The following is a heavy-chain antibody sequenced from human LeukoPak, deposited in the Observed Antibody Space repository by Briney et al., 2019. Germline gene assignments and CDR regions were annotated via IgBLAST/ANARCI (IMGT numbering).Heavy chain of an antibody. CDR2: INTYNGYT. V-gene: IGHV1-18*01. D-gene: IGHD4-17*01. J-gene: IGHJ4*02. CDR3: ARGYDYGDYVGDFDY. CDR1: GYTFTSYP. Sequence: ASVKVSCKASGYTFTSYPISWVRQAPGQGLEWMGWINTYNGYTKYAQKLQDRVTMTTDTPTTTAYMGLRGLRSDDTAVYYCARGYDYGDYVGDFDYWGQGTLVTVSS.